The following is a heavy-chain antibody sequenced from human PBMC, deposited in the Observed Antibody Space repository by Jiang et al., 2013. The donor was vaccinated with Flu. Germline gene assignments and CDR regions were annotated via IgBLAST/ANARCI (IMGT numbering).Heavy chain of an antibody. V-gene: IGHV4-30-4*01. CDR3: ARDIGGVGYLDS. J-gene: IGHJ4*02. CDR2: IFYTGSS. D-gene: IGHD3-10*01. Sequence: PGLVKPSQTLSVTCTVSGGSINSGDHYWSWVRQPPGKGLEWIAHIFYTGSSYYNPSLKSRVIISIDTSKNQFSLELNSVTAADTGVYYCARDIGGVGYLDSWGQGTLVTVSS. CDR1: GGSINSGDHY.